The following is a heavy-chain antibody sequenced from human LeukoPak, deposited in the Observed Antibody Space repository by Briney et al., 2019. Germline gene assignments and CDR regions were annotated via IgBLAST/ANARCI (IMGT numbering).Heavy chain of an antibody. Sequence: SETLSLTCTVSGGSISSYYWSWIRQPPGKGLEWIGYIYYSGSTNYNPSLKSRVTISVDTSKNQFSLKLSSVTAADTAVYYCARGAGFGWLQGPNYFDYWGQGTLVTVSS. J-gene: IGHJ4*02. CDR3: ARGAGFGWLQGPNYFDY. V-gene: IGHV4-59*01. CDR1: GGSISSYY. CDR2: IYYSGST. D-gene: IGHD5-24*01.